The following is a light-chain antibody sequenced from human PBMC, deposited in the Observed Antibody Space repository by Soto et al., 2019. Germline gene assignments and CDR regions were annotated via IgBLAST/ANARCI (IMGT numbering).Light chain of an antibody. CDR2: GAS. CDR1: QTVTSNY. J-gene: IGKJ1*01. Sequence: EIVLTQSPGTLSRSPGERATLSCGASQTVTSNYLAWYQQKPGQAPRLVIYGASGRATGIPDRFSGSLYGTDFNLTISRVETEDFAVYYCQQYGSSPRTFGHGTKVDIK. CDR3: QQYGSSPRT. V-gene: IGKV3-20*01.